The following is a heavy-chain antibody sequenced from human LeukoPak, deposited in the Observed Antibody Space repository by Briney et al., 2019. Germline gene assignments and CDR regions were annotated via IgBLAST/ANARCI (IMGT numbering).Heavy chain of an antibody. J-gene: IGHJ4*02. V-gene: IGHV3-30-3*01. D-gene: IGHD3-16*02. CDR3: ARDFTLWDYVWGSYRPGYYFDY. CDR1: GSTFSSYA. CDR2: ISYDGSNK. Sequence: PGGSLRLSCAASGSTFSSYAMHWVRQAPGKGLEWVAVISYDGSNKYYADSVKGRFTISRDNSKNTLYLQMNSLRAEDTAVYYCARDFTLWDYVWGSYRPGYYFDYWGQGTLVTVSS.